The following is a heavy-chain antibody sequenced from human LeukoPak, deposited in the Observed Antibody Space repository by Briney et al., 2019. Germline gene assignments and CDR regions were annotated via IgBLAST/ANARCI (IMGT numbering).Heavy chain of an antibody. CDR3: ARDLGYIVGATTDWYFDL. V-gene: IGHV1-46*01. CDR1: GYTFTSYA. Sequence: ASVKVSCKASGYTFTSYAMSWVRQAPGQGLEWMGIINPSGGSTSYAQKFQGRVTMTRDTSTSTVYMELSSLRSEDTAVYYCARDLGYIVGATTDWYFDLWGRGTLVTVSS. CDR2: INPSGGST. D-gene: IGHD1-26*01. J-gene: IGHJ2*01.